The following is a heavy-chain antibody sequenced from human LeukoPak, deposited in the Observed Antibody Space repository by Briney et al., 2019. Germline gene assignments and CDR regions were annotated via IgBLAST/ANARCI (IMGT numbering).Heavy chain of an antibody. CDR3: AVSRGGYKIDY. D-gene: IGHD6-19*01. Sequence: SETLSLTCTVSGGSINSYYWSWIRQPPGKGLEWIGEINHGGSTTYNPSLKSRVTISVDKSKNQFSLRLNSMTAVDTAVYYCAVSRGGYKIDYWGQGTLVTVSS. V-gene: IGHV4-34*01. J-gene: IGHJ4*02. CDR1: GGSINSYY. CDR2: INHGGST.